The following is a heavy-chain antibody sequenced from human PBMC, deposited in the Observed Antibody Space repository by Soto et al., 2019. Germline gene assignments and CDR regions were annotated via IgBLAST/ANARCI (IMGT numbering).Heavy chain of an antibody. CDR3: ATDLDFWSGYYTNRPDY. J-gene: IGHJ4*02. CDR1: GFTFSSYA. CDR2: ISGSGGST. D-gene: IGHD3-3*01. V-gene: IGHV3-23*01. Sequence: GGSLRLSCVASGFTFSSYAMSWVRQAPGKGLEWVSAISGSGGSTYYADSVKGRFTISRDNSKNTLYLQMNSLRAEDTAVYYCATDLDFWSGYYTNRPDYWGQGTLVTVSS.